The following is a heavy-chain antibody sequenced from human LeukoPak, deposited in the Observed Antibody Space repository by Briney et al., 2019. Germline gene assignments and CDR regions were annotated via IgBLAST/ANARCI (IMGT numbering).Heavy chain of an antibody. D-gene: IGHD3-10*01. V-gene: IGHV1-2*02. CDR2: INPNSGGT. J-gene: IGHJ5*02. CDR1: GYTFTGYY. CDR3: ARASDYYGSGTFDP. Sequence: ASVKVSCKASGYTFTGYYMDWVRQAPGQGLEWMGWINPNSGGTNYAQKFQGRVTMTRDTSISTAYMELSRLRSDDTAVYYCARASDYYGSGTFDPWGQGTLVTVSS.